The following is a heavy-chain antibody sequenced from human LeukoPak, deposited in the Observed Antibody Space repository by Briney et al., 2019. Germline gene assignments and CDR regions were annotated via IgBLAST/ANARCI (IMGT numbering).Heavy chain of an antibody. CDR3: ARGNPGGEFY. D-gene: IGHD1-14*01. CDR2: IYSGGST. Sequence: PGGSLRLSCAASGFTFSSYNMNWVRQAPGKGLEWVSIIYSGGSTYYADSVKGRFTISRDNSKNTLYLQLNSLRAEDTAVYYCARGNPGGEFYWGQGTLVTVSS. CDR1: GFTFSSYN. J-gene: IGHJ4*02. V-gene: IGHV3-53*01.